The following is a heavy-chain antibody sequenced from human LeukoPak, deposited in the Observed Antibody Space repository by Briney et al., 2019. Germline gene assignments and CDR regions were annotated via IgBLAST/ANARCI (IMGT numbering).Heavy chain of an antibody. V-gene: IGHV3-48*02. D-gene: IGHD3-10*01. CDR1: GFTFSGYA. CDR2: IYSSDTT. CDR3: ARDLHYAFDI. J-gene: IGHJ3*02. Sequence: GRSLRLSCAASGFTFSGYAMNWVRQAPGKGLEWVSHIYSSDTTYADSVKGRFTISRDNAKNSLYLQMNSLRDEDTAVYYCARDLHYAFDIWGQGTMVTASS.